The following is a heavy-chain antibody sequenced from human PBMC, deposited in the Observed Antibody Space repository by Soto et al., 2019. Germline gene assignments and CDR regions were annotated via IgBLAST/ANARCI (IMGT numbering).Heavy chain of an antibody. J-gene: IGHJ3*02. CDR2: IYYSGST. V-gene: IGHV4-39*01. CDR3: ARQPPYNWNYGSGSYYAFDI. Sequence: SETLSLTCTVSGGSISSSSYYWGWIRQPPGKGLEWIGSIYYSGSTYYNPSLKSRVTISVDTSKNQFSLKLSSVTAADTAVYYCARQPPYNWNYGSGSYYAFDIWGQGTMVTVSS. CDR1: GGSISSSSYY. D-gene: IGHD3-10*01.